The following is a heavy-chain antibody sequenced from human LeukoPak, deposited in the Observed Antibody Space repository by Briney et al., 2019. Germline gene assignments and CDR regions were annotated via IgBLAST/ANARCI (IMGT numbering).Heavy chain of an antibody. Sequence: GGSLRLSCAASGFTVSSNYMSWVRQALGKGLEWVSVIYSGGNIYYGDSVKGRFTISRDNSKNTLYLQMNSLRAEDTAVYYCARDRGDYYFDYWGQGILVTVSS. CDR2: IYSGGNI. CDR3: ARDRGDYYFDY. J-gene: IGHJ4*02. D-gene: IGHD2-21*02. CDR1: GFTVSSNY. V-gene: IGHV3-53*01.